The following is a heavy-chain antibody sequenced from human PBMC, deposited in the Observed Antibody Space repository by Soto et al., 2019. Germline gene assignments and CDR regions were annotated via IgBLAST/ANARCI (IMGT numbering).Heavy chain of an antibody. CDR3: AKAISGYNALLDH. CDR2: ISGSGGST. Sequence: EVQLLESGGGLVQPGGSLRLSCAASGFTFSSYAMNWVRQAPGKGLEWVSVISGSGGSTYYADSVKGRFTISRDNSKNTLYVQMNSLRAEDTAVYYCAKAISGYNALLDHWGQGTRVTVSS. CDR1: GFTFSSYA. D-gene: IGHD1-20*01. J-gene: IGHJ4*02. V-gene: IGHV3-23*01.